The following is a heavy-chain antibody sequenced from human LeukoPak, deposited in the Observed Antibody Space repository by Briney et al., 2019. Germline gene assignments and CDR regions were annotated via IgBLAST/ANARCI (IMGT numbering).Heavy chain of an antibody. CDR3: AREGQWLVQRGAFDI. V-gene: IGHV3-30-3*01. J-gene: IGHJ3*02. CDR2: ISYDGSNK. Sequence: GGSLRLSCAASGFTFSNYAMHWVRQAPGKGLEWVAVISYDGSNKYYADSVKGRFTISRDNSKNTLYLQMNSLRAEDTAVYYCAREGQWLVQRGAFDIWGQGTMVTVSS. D-gene: IGHD6-19*01. CDR1: GFTFSNYA.